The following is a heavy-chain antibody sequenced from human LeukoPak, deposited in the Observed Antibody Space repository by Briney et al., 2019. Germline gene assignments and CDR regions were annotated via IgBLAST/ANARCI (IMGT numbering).Heavy chain of an antibody. Sequence: GGSLRLSCAASGFTFSNYAMSWVRQAPGKGLEWVSGVSGGGGATYYGDAVKGRFTISRDNSKNTLYLQMNSLRAEDTAVYYCAKDLDDTSTCYQPSDYWGQGTLVTVSS. V-gene: IGHV3-23*01. CDR2: VSGGGGAT. J-gene: IGHJ4*02. CDR1: GFTFSNYA. CDR3: AKDLDDTSTCYQPSDY. D-gene: IGHD6-25*01.